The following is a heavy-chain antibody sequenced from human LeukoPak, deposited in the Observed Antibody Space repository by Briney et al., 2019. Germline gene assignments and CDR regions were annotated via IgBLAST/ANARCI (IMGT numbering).Heavy chain of an antibody. J-gene: IGHJ3*02. V-gene: IGHV3-53*01. Sequence: GGSLRLSRAASGFTVSSNYMNWVRQAPGKGLEWVSVIYSGGSTYYADSVKGRFTISRDNSKNTLYLQMNSLRAEDTAVYYCARDWGRVPDAFDIWGQGTMVTVSS. CDR2: IYSGGST. D-gene: IGHD7-27*01. CDR1: GFTVSSNY. CDR3: ARDWGRVPDAFDI.